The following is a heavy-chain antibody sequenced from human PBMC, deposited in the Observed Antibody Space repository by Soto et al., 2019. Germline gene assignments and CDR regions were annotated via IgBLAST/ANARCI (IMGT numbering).Heavy chain of an antibody. CDR1: GDSVSKYY. V-gene: IGHV4-4*07. D-gene: IGHD2-15*01. CDR3: ARSQAHRGYSNLDT. J-gene: IGHJ5*02. CDR2: IHSTRSP. Sequence: SETLSLTCTVSGDSVSKYYWNWIRQPSGKGLEWIGRIHSTRSPDYNPSLKSRVTLSVDTAKNQFSLKLSLTSVTAADTAVYYRARSQAHRGYSNLDTWGQGPLVTVS.